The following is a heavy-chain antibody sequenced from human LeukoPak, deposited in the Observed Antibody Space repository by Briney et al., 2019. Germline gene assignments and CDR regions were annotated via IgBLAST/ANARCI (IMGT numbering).Heavy chain of an antibody. CDR2: IYYSGST. D-gene: IGHD3-22*01. V-gene: IGHV4-39*07. Sequence: PSETLSLTCTVSGGSISSSSYYWGWIRQPPGKGLEWIGGIYYSGSTYYNPSLKSRVTISVDTSKNQFSLKLSSVTAADTAVYYCARGMYYYDSSGRQYYFDYWGQGTLVTVSS. CDR1: GGSISSSSYY. CDR3: ARGMYYYDSSGRQYYFDY. J-gene: IGHJ4*02.